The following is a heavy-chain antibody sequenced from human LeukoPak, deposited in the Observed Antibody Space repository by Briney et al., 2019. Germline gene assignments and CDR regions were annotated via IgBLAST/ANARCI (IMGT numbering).Heavy chain of an antibody. CDR3: AKGDTDCTCPGY. CDR2: FERGGHT. Sequence: GGSLRLSCAASGFIVSNSYMSWVRQTPGKGLEWVSTFERGGHTAYADSVKGRFTISRDVSENTIYLQMNSLRVEDTAVYYCAKGDTDCTCPGYWGQGTLVTVSS. J-gene: IGHJ4*02. CDR1: GFIVSNSY. V-gene: IGHV3-53*01. D-gene: IGHD2-21*02.